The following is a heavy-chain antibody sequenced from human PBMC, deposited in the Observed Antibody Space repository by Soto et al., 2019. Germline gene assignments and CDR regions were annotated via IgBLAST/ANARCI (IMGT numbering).Heavy chain of an antibody. J-gene: IGHJ6*02. Sequence: QVQLVQSGAEVKKPGASVKVSCKASGYTFTSYGISWVRQAPGQGLEWMGWISAYNANTNYAQKLQGRVTMTTDTSTSTAYMELRSLRSDDTAVYYCARATVGYCSSTSCYIHYYGMDVWGQGTTVTVSS. V-gene: IGHV1-18*04. CDR3: ARATVGYCSSTSCYIHYYGMDV. D-gene: IGHD2-2*02. CDR2: ISAYNANT. CDR1: GYTFTSYG.